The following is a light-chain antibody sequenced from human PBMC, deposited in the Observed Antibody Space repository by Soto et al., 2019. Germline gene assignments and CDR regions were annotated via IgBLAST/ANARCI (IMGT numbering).Light chain of an antibody. V-gene: IGKV3-20*01. Sequence: EIVLTQSPATLSLSPGERATLSCRASQSVGTSLAWYQQKPGQPPRLLISGASTRASGIPERFSGSGSGTDFTLTISRLEPEDFAVYYCQDYGSSAWTFGQGTKVDIK. CDR1: QSVGTS. CDR3: QDYGSSAWT. CDR2: GAS. J-gene: IGKJ1*01.